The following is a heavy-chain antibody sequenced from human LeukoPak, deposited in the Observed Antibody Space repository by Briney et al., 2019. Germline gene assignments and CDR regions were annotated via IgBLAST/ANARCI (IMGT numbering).Heavy chain of an antibody. Sequence: GSLRLSCEASGFTVSSTHMVWVRQAPGKGLEWVPVTYTGGNSYYAGSVQGRFIISRDISKNTLYLQMNNLRAEDSALYYCARGGRGSAAVVAPRSFDIWGQGTMVTVSS. CDR2: TYTGGNS. CDR1: GFTVSSTH. J-gene: IGHJ3*02. CDR3: ARGGRGSAAVVAPRSFDI. V-gene: IGHV3-53*01. D-gene: IGHD3-22*01.